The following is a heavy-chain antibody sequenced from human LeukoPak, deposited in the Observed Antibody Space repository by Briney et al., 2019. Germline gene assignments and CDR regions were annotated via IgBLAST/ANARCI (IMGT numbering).Heavy chain of an antibody. CDR1: GYSISSGYY. CDR2: IYHSGST. D-gene: IGHD3-16*02. V-gene: IGHV4-38-2*01. J-gene: IGHJ6*04. CDR3: ARVIDIPYYYGMDV. Sequence: PSETLSLTCAVSGYSISSGYYWGWIRQPPGKGLEWIGSIYHSGSTYYNPSLKSRVTISEDTSKNQFSLKLSSVTAADTAVYYCARVIDIPYYYGMDVWGKGTTVTVSS.